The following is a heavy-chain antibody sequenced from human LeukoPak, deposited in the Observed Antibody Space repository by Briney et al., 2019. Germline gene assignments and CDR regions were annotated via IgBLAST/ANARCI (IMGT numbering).Heavy chain of an antibody. Sequence: PTGGSLRLSCAASGFTFSSYAMHWVRQAPGKGLEWVAVISYDGSNKYYADSVKGRFTISRDNSKNTLYLQMNSLRAEDTAVYYCARDFPYYYDSSGYSLHCWGQGTLVTVSS. CDR2: ISYDGSNK. CDR1: GFTFSSYA. CDR3: ARDFPYYYDSSGYSLHC. V-gene: IGHV3-30*04. D-gene: IGHD3-22*01. J-gene: IGHJ4*02.